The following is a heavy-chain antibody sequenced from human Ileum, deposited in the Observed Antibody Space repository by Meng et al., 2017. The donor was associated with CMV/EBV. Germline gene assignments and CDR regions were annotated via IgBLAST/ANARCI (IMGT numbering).Heavy chain of an antibody. Sequence: GESLKISCATSGFSLSRYGMHWVRQAPGKGLEWVAMVWYDGNNKYYRESVRGRFTISRDNAKNSLYLQMNSLRAEDTAVYYCAREGGIAVASGFDYWGQGTLVTVSS. J-gene: IGHJ4*02. CDR2: VWYDGNNK. D-gene: IGHD6-19*01. CDR1: GFSLSRYG. CDR3: AREGGIAVASGFDY. V-gene: IGHV3-33*01.